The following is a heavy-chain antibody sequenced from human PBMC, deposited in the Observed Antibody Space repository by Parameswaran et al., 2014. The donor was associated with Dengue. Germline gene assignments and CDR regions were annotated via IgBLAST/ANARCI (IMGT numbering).Heavy chain of an antibody. D-gene: IGHD5-18*01. V-gene: IGHV4-59*01. Sequence: VRQAPGKGLEWIGYIYYSGSTNYNPSLKSRVTISVDTSKNQFSLKLSSVTAADTAVYYCARLPYSYGYDFTDYWGQGTLVTVSS. CDR3: ARLPYSYGYDFTDY. J-gene: IGHJ4*02. CDR2: IYYSGST.